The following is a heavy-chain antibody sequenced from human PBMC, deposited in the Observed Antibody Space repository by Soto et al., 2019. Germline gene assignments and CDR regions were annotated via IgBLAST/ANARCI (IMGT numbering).Heavy chain of an antibody. Sequence: PGGSRRRSWAASGFGFSTHGLTGVRQAPGKGLEWLSSITNTGLTTHYADSVKGRFTISRENSRNTLHLQMNNLRVDDTAIYYCAKGFDYGDTKHIDHWGQGTLVTVSS. CDR1: GFGFSTHG. CDR2: ITNTGLTT. V-gene: IGHV3-23*01. J-gene: IGHJ4*02. CDR3: AKGFDYGDTKHIDH. D-gene: IGHD4-17*01.